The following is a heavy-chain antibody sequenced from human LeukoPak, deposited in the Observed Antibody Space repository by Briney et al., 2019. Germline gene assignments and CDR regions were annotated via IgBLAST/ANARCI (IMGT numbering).Heavy chain of an antibody. V-gene: IGHV3-21*01. CDR2: ISSGSSYI. CDR1: GFTFSSHN. J-gene: IGHJ4*02. CDR3: ARGFYGDYVPFDY. Sequence: GGSLRPSCAASGFTFSSHNMNWVRQAPGKGLEWVSSISSGSSYIYYADSVKGRFTISRDIAKNSLYLQMNSLRAEDTAVYYCARGFYGDYVPFDYWGQGTLVTVSS. D-gene: IGHD4-17*01.